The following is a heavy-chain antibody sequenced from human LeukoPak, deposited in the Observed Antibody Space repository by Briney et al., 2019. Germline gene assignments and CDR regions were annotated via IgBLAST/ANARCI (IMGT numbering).Heavy chain of an antibody. J-gene: IGHJ4*02. Sequence: GGSLILSCAGSGFTFRDAWMSWVRPAPGKGLEWVGRIKSKTDGGTTDYAAPVKGRFTISRDDSKNTLYLQMNSLKTEDTAVYYCTTGGGVLAGHYYGPPDHDYWGQGTLVTVSS. CDR1: GFTFRDAW. CDR3: TTGGGVLAGHYYGPPDHDY. CDR2: IKSKTDGGTT. D-gene: IGHD3-10*01. V-gene: IGHV3-15*01.